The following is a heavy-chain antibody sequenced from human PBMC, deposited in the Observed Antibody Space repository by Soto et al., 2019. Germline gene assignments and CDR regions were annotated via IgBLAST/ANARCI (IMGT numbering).Heavy chain of an antibody. D-gene: IGHD6-6*01. J-gene: IGHJ4*02. V-gene: IGHV3-30*04. CDR3: TKSSGGSSSVGMDY. CDR1: GSISKNYA. CDR2: ITRDGYNK. Sequence: PGGSLRLSCAVSGSISKNYARNWVRQVQGKGLEWVASITRDGYNKYYADSVKGRFTISRDNSKNTLSLQMTALRVEDSSVYYCTKSSGGSSSVGMDYWGPGTLVTVSS.